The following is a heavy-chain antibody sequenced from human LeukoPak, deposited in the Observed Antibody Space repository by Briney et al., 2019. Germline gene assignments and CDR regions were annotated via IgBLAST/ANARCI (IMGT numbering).Heavy chain of an antibody. CDR2: MSGGGGST. CDR3: AKDRRPTYYSDSSGYYFRDAFDM. CDR1: GFTFSSYA. Sequence: GGSLRLSCAASGFTFSSYAMIWVRQAPGKGLEWVSGMSGGGGSTYYADSVKGRFTISRDNSKNTLYLRMNSLRTEDTAVYYCAKDRRPTYYSDSSGYYFRDAFDMWGQGTMVTVSS. J-gene: IGHJ3*02. D-gene: IGHD3-22*01. V-gene: IGHV3-23*01.